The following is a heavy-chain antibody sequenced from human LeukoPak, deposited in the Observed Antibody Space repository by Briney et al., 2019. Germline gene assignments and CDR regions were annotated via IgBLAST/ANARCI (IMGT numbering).Heavy chain of an antibody. Sequence: GGSLRLSCAASGFTFSSYEMNWVRQAPGKGLGWVSYISSSGSTIYYADSVKGRFTISRDNAKNSLYLQMNSLRDEDTAIYYCAKMTFAARPYFDDWGPGTLVTVSS. CDR1: GFTFSSYE. V-gene: IGHV3-48*03. D-gene: IGHD6-6*01. J-gene: IGHJ4*02. CDR2: ISSSGSTI. CDR3: AKMTFAARPYFDD.